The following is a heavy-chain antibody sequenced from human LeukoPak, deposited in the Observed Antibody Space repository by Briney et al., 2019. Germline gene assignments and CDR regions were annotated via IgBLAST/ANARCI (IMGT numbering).Heavy chain of an antibody. V-gene: IGHV1-69*05. CDR1: GGTFSCYA. CDR2: IIPIFGTA. Sequence: SVKVSCKASGGTFSCYAISWVRQAPGQGLEWMGGIIPIFGTANYAQKFQGRVTITTDESTSTAYMELSSLRSEDTAVYYCARTSCGGDCYLDGWFDPWGQGTLVTVSS. J-gene: IGHJ5*02. D-gene: IGHD2-21*02. CDR3: ARTSCGGDCYLDGWFDP.